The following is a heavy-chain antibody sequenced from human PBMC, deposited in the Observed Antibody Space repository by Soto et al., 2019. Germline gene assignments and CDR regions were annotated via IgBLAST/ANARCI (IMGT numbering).Heavy chain of an antibody. CDR3: VRRREGWLVPFDS. D-gene: IGHD6-19*01. V-gene: IGHV2-5*02. CDR1: GFSLNTREVG. CDR2: IYWDDDK. Sequence: QITLKESGPTLVKPTQTLTLTCTFSGFSLNTREVGVGWVRQPPGKALEWLALIYWDDDKRYSPSLKTRLTITKDTSKNQVVLTMTNIDPIDTATYFCVRRREGWLVPFDSWGQGSLVIVSS. J-gene: IGHJ4*02.